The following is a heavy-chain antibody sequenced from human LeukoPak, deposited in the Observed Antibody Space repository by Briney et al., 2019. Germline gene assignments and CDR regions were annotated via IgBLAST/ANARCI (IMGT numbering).Heavy chain of an antibody. V-gene: IGHV4-34*01. CDR3: ARGRGNSGSYKYYYYYYMDV. J-gene: IGHJ6*03. CDR2: INHSGST. CDR1: GGSFSGYY. D-gene: IGHD1-26*01. Sequence: PSETLSLTCAVYGGSFSGYYWSWIRQPPGKGLEWIGEINHSGSTNYNPSLKSRVTISVDTSKNQFSLKLSSVTAADTAVYYCARGRGNSGSYKYYYYYYMDVWGKGTTVIVSS.